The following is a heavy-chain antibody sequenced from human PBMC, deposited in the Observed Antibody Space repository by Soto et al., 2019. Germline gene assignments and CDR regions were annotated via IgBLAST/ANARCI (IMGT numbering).Heavy chain of an antibody. CDR3: ARAGSWRFDY. Sequence: GGSLRLSCAASGFTFSSYWMHWVRQDPVKGLVWVSRINTDGSTTNYADSVKGRFTISRDDAKNTLYLQMNSLTAEDTAMYFCARAGSWRFDYWGQGTLVPSPQ. J-gene: IGHJ4*02. CDR1: GFTFSSYW. CDR2: INTDGSTT. V-gene: IGHV3-74*01. D-gene: IGHD6-13*01.